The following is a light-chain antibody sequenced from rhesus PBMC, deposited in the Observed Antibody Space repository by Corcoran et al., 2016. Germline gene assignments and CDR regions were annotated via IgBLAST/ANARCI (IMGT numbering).Light chain of an antibody. CDR3: QQYNNWRT. CDR1: QSVGSN. Sequence: ETVVTQSPATLSLSPGERATLSCRASQSVGSNLAWYQQKPGQAPKRLLYYASSRAPGIPDRFSGSGSGTEFTLTISSLEPEDVGVYYCQQYNNWRTFGQGTKVEIK. CDR2: YAS. V-gene: IGKV3-42*02. J-gene: IGKJ1*01.